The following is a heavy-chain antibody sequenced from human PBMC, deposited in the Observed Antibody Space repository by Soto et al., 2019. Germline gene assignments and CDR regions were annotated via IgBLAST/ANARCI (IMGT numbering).Heavy chain of an antibody. CDR1: GGSISSSSSY. V-gene: IGHV4-39*07. Sequence: SETLSLTCTVSGGSISSSSSYWGWIRQPPGKGLEWVGSIYYLGNTYYNPSLGSRITISVDTSKNHFSLRLNSVTSADTAVYYCARGVYLSLVRTGWFDPWGQGTLVTVSS. CDR3: ARGVYLSLVRTGWFDP. J-gene: IGHJ5*02. D-gene: IGHD3-10*01. CDR2: IYYLGNT.